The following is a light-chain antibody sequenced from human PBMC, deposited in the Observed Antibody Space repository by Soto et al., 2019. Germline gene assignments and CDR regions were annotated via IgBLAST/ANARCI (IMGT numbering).Light chain of an antibody. Sequence: QSALTQPASVSGSPGQWITFSCTGSSSDVGTYNYVSWYQQLPGKAPKLLIYEVSNRPSGVSDRFSGSKSGITASLTISGLQSEVEGDYYCTSYTTSSTLVFGGGTKVTVL. CDR2: EVS. J-gene: IGLJ3*02. CDR3: TSYTTSSTLV. V-gene: IGLV2-14*01. CDR1: SSDVGTYNY.